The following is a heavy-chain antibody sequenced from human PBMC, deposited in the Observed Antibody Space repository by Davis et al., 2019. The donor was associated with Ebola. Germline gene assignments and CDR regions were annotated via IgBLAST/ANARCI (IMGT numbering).Heavy chain of an antibody. J-gene: IGHJ4*02. CDR1: GFTFSDYY. Sequence: GESLKISCAASGFTFSDYYMDWVRQAPGKGLEWVGRTRNKANSYTTEYAASVKGRFSISRDDSQNSLYLQMNSLKSEDTAVYYCVRAGSSTWRDFDYWGQGTLVTVSS. CDR3: VRAGSSTWRDFDY. CDR2: TRNKANSYTT. D-gene: IGHD6-13*01. V-gene: IGHV3-72*01.